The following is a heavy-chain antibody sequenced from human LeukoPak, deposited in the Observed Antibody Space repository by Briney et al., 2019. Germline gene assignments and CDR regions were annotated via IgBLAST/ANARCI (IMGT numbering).Heavy chain of an antibody. CDR2: LSGSGGST. CDR1: GGSFSGYY. D-gene: IGHD1-26*01. V-gene: IGHV3-23*01. Sequence: ETLSLTCAVYGGSFSGYYWSWVRQAPGKGLEWVSGLSGSGGSTYYADSVKGRFTISRDNSKNTLFLQMNSLRVEDTAVYYCTKDVGSPRRPDFWGQGTLVTVSS. CDR3: TKDVGSPRRPDF. J-gene: IGHJ4*02.